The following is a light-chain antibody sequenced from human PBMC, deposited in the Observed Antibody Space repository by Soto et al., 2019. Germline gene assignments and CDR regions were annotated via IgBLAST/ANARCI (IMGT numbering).Light chain of an antibody. CDR2: DAS. CDR3: CSYTTSSTYV. CDR1: SSDVGNYNF. J-gene: IGLJ1*01. Sequence: SALTQPASVSGSPGQSIAISFTGTSSDVGNYNFVSWYQQHPGKAPKLMIYDASNRPSGISNRFSGSKSGNTASLTISGLQAEDEADYYCCSYTTSSTYVFGTGTKVTVL. V-gene: IGLV2-14*03.